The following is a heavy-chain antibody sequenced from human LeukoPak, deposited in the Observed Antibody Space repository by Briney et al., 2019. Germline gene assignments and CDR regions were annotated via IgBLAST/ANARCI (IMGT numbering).Heavy chain of an antibody. Sequence: KPSQTLSLTCTVSGGSISSGGYYWSWIRQPPGKGLEWIGYIYHSGSTYYNPSLKSRVTISVDRSKNQFSLKLSSVTAADTAVYYCARDRAPYSSSGGFDYWGQGPRSPSPQ. CDR3: ARDRAPYSSSGGFDY. J-gene: IGHJ4*02. D-gene: IGHD6-6*01. CDR2: IYHSGST. CDR1: GGSISSGGYY. V-gene: IGHV4-30-2*01.